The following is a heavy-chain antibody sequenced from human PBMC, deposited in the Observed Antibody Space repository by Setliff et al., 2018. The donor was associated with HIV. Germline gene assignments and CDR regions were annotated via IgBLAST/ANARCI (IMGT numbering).Heavy chain of an antibody. J-gene: IGHJ6*03. D-gene: IGHD5-12*01. Sequence: GASVKVSCKASGYSFTSYYIHWVRQAPGQGLEWMGIINPSGGSTSYAQKFQGRVTMTRDTSTSTVYMELSSLRSEDTAVYNCARGYPSSPYYYYMDVWAKGTTVTVSS. CDR2: INPSGGST. CDR3: ARGYPSSPYYYYMDV. CDR1: GYSFTSYY. V-gene: IGHV1-46*01.